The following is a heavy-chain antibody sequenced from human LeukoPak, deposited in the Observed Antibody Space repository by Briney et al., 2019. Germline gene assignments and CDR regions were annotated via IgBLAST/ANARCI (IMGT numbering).Heavy chain of an antibody. Sequence: GGSLRLSCAASGFTFSYYGIHWVRQAPSKGLEWVTFIRSDGSNKYYADSVKGRFTISRDNSKNTVYLQMNSLRAEDTAVYYCAKDHSGGDSWYFDSWGQGTLVTVSS. CDR2: IRSDGSNK. D-gene: IGHD2-21*01. CDR1: GFTFSYYG. J-gene: IGHJ4*02. V-gene: IGHV3-30*02. CDR3: AKDHSGGDSWYFDS.